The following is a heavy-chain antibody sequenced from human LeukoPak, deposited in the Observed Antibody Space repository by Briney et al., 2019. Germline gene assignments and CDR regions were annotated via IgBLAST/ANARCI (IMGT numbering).Heavy chain of an antibody. D-gene: IGHD3-16*01. V-gene: IGHV1-18*01. CDR2: IRVYNRNT. Sequence: ASVNVSCNASGYTFTSYGITWVRQAPGQGLEWMGWIRVYNRNTNSAQKLQGRLTMTTDTSTSTAYMELRSLRSDDTAVYYCAREGALTFDYWGQGTLVPVSS. CDR1: GYTFTSYG. CDR3: AREGALTFDY. J-gene: IGHJ4*02.